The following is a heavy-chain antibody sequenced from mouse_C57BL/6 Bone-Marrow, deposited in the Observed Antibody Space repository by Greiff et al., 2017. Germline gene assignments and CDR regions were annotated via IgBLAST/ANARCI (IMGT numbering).Heavy chain of an antibody. J-gene: IGHJ3*01. CDR3: AREVRAWFAY. V-gene: IGHV1-81*01. CDR1: GYTFTSYG. CDR2: IYPRSGNT. D-gene: IGHD2-14*01. Sequence: QVQLQQSGAELARPGASVKLSCKASGYTFTSYGISWVKQRTGQGLEWIGEIYPRSGNTYYNEKFKGKATLTADKSASTAYMELRSLTSEDAAVFFWAREVRAWFAYWGQGTLVTVSA.